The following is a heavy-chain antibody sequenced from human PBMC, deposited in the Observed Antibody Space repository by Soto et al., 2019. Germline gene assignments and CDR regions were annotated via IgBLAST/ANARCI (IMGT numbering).Heavy chain of an antibody. J-gene: IGHJ4*02. V-gene: IGHV3-11*01. Sequence: GSLRLSCAASGFTFSDYYMSWIRQAPGKGLEWVSYISSSGSTIYYADSVKGRFTISRDNAKNSLYLQMNSLRAEDTAVYYCARVRSKLLPDYFDYWGQGTLVTVSS. D-gene: IGHD2-15*01. CDR3: ARVRSKLLPDYFDY. CDR2: ISSSGSTI. CDR1: GFTFSDYY.